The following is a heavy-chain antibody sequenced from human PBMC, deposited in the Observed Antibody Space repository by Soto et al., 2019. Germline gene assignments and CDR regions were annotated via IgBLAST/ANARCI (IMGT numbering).Heavy chain of an antibody. CDR2: INPRGGST. D-gene: IGHD3-10*01. Sequence: ASVKVSCKASGYTFTSYVMHWVRQAPGQGLEWMGIINPRGGSTSYAQKFQGRVTMTRDTSTSTVYLNLSSLRSEDTAVYYCARDRMVRGVIITGGFDPWGQGTLVTVSS. CDR1: GYTFTSYV. J-gene: IGHJ5*02. V-gene: IGHV1-46*01. CDR3: ARDRMVRGVIITGGFDP.